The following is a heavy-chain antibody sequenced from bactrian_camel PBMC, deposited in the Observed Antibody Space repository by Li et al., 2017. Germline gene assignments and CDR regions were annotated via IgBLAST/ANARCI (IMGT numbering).Heavy chain of an antibody. Sequence: QVQLVESGGGSVRAGGSLRLSCAYSGYMYSSYCMGWFRQVPGKEREGVAATDSDGSTSVADSVKGRFTISKDNANRTLYLQMNNLNPEDTAMYYCAANYLCDHVTSRHPPHVYDFDYWGQGTQVTVS. CDR3: AANYLCDHVTSRHPPHVYDFDY. V-gene: IGHV3S1*01. CDR1: GYMYSSYC. J-gene: IGHJ6*01. CDR2: TDSDGST. D-gene: IGHD1*01.